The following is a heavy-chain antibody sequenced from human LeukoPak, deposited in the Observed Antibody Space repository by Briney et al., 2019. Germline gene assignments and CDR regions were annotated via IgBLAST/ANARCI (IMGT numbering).Heavy chain of an antibody. CDR2: INPSGGTT. V-gene: IGHV1-46*01. Sequence: ASVKVSCKASGYTFTNYYMHWVRQAPGQGLEWLGIINPSGGTTNYAQKFQGRVTITADESTSTAYMELSSLRSEDTAVYYCAREIGSVISGYYYYGMDVWGQGTTVTVSS. CDR3: AREIGSVISGYYYYGMDV. D-gene: IGHD3-16*02. CDR1: GYTFTNYY. J-gene: IGHJ6*02.